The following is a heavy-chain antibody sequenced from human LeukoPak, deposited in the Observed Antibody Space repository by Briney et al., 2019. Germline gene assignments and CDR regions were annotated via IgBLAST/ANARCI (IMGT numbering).Heavy chain of an antibody. CDR3: ARGPKTEIDY. CDR2: IYYSGST. V-gene: IGHV4-59*01. CDR1: GGSISSYY. Sequence: SETLSLTCTVSGGSISSYYWSWIRQPPGKGLEWIGYIYYSGSTNYNPSLKSRVTISVDTSKNQFSLQLSSVTAADTAVYYCARGPKTEIDYWGQGTLVSVSS. J-gene: IGHJ4*02.